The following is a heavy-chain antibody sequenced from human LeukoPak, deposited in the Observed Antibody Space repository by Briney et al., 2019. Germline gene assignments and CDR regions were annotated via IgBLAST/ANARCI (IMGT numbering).Heavy chain of an antibody. CDR2: IWYDGSNK. V-gene: IGHV3-33*06. CDR3: AKVGQWLSYYFDY. CDR1: GFTFSSSA. D-gene: IGHD6-19*01. J-gene: IGHJ4*02. Sequence: GGSLRLSCAASGFTFSSSAMSWVRQAPGKGLEWVAVIWYDGSNKYYADSVKGRFTISRDNSKNTLYLQMNSLRAEDTAVYYCAKVGQWLSYYFDYWGQGTLVTVSS.